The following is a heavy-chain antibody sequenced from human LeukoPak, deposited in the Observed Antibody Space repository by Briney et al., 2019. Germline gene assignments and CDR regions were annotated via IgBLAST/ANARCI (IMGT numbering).Heavy chain of an antibody. CDR2: ISGSGANT. CDR3: AKDRAGATPDYFDY. CDR1: GFTFSSYA. V-gene: IGHV3-23*01. J-gene: IGHJ4*02. D-gene: IGHD6-19*01. Sequence: PGGSLRLSCAPSGFTFSSYAMSWVRQAPGKGLEWVSAISGSGANTYYPDSVKGRFTISRDNSKNTLYLQMNSLRAEDPAVFYCAKDRAGATPDYFDYWGQGTLVTVSS.